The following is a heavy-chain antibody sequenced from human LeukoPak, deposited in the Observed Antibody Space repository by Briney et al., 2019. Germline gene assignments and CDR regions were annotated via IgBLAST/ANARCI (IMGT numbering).Heavy chain of an antibody. CDR1: GGSISSYY. CDR3: ATRPDIAAAGPGWFDP. V-gene: IGHV4-59*01. CDR2: IYYSGST. Sequence: SETLSLTCTVSGGSISSYYWSWIRQPPGKGLEWIGYIYYSGSTNYNPSLKSRVTISVDTSKNQFSLKLSSVTAADTAVYYCATRPDIAAAGPGWFDPWGQGTLVTVSS. J-gene: IGHJ5*02. D-gene: IGHD6-13*01.